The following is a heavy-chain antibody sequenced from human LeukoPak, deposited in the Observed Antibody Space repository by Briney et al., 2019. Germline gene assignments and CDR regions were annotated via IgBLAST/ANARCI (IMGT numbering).Heavy chain of an antibody. CDR1: GFTFRAYA. Sequence: PGGSLRLSCAASGFTFRAYAMHWVRQAPGKGLEWVAFIRYDGTKRNYGDSVRGRLTISRDSSKDMMYLQMNSLRAEDTAVYYCAKGDYGDYDEPHYYFYYMEVWGKGTTVTVSS. J-gene: IGHJ6*03. V-gene: IGHV3-30*02. CDR2: IRYDGTKR. CDR3: AKGDYGDYDEPHYYFYYMEV. D-gene: IGHD4-17*01.